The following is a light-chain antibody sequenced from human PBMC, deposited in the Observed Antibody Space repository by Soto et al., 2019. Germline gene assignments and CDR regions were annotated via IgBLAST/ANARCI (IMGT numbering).Light chain of an antibody. CDR3: VSYDSTLSGSR. CDR1: SSNIGAGYG. CDR2: GNT. Sequence: QSVLTQPPSVSGAPGQRVTISCTGSSSNIGAGYGVNWYQQLPGTAPKLLIYGNTNRPSGVPDRISGSKSGTSASLAITGLQSEDEADYYCVSYDSTLSGSRFGGGTKLTVL. V-gene: IGLV1-40*01. J-gene: IGLJ3*02.